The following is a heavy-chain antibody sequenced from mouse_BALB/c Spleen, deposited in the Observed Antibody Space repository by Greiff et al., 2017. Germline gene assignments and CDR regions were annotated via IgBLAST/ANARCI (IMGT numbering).Heavy chain of an antibody. D-gene: IGHD2-1*01. CDR2: INPSNGGT. CDR3: TRKGNPFDY. CDR1: GYTFTSYY. J-gene: IGHJ2*01. V-gene: IGHV1S81*02. Sequence: VKLMESGAELVKPGASVKLFCKASGYTFTSYYMYWVKQRPGQGLEWIGEINPSNGGTNFNEKFKSKATLTVDKSSSTAYMQLSSLTSEDSAVYYCTRKGNPFDYWGQGTTLTVSS.